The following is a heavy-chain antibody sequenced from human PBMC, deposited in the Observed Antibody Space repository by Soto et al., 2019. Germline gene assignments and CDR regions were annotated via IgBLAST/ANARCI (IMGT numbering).Heavy chain of an antibody. Sequence: QVQLVQSGAEEKKPGASVKVSCKASGYTFTSYAMHWVRQAPGQRLEWMGWINAGNGNTTYSQKFQGRVTITRDTAAITVYMDLSSLRSEDTAVYYGARVNHPRGMDVWGQGTTVTVSS. J-gene: IGHJ6*02. V-gene: IGHV1-3*05. CDR3: ARVNHPRGMDV. CDR2: INAGNGNT. CDR1: GYTFTSYA.